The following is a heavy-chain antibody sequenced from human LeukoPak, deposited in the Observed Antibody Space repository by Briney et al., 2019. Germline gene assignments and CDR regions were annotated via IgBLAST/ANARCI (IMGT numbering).Heavy chain of an antibody. CDR1: GFTFSSYG. CDR3: ARDTGYCGGDCCPFDP. D-gene: IGHD2-21*02. V-gene: IGHV3-33*01. CDR2: IWYDGSNK. J-gene: IGHJ5*02. Sequence: GGSLRLSCAASGFTFSSYGMRWVRQAPGKGLEWVAVIWYDGSNKYYADSVKGRFTISRDNSKNTLYLQMNSLRAEDTAVYYCARDTGYCGGDCCPFDPWGQGTLVTVSS.